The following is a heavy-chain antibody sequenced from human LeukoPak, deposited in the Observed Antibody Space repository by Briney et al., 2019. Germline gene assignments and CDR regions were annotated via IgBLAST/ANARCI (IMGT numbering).Heavy chain of an antibody. CDR1: VVTFSSDS. V-gene: IGHV3-21*01. CDR3: ARGFFDY. Sequence: PGGSLRLSCAASVVTFSSDSMNWVREAPGKGLEWVSCISSSSSYIYYANSVKGRFTISRDNAKNSLYLQMNSLRAGDTAVYYCARGFFDYWGQGTLVTVSS. CDR2: ISSSSSYI. J-gene: IGHJ4*02.